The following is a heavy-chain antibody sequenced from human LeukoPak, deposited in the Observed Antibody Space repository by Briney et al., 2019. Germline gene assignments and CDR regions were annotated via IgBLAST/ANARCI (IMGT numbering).Heavy chain of an antibody. V-gene: IGHV1-18*01. CDR3: ARAEYGFDY. Sequence: ASVKVSCKASGYTFTSYGISWVRQAPGQGREWMGWISAYNGNTNYAQKLQGRVTMTTDTSLSTACMELRGLRSDDAAVYYGARAEYGFDYWGQGTLVTVSS. CDR1: GYTFTSYG. D-gene: IGHD4/OR15-4a*01. J-gene: IGHJ4*02. CDR2: ISAYNGNT.